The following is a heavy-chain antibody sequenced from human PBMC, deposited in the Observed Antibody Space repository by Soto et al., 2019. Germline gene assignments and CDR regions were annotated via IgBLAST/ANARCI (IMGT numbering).Heavy chain of an antibody. J-gene: IGHJ3*02. CDR1: GFTFSSYA. CDR2: ISGSGGST. D-gene: IGHD3-22*01. Sequence: EVQPLESGGGLVQPGGSLRLSCAASGFTFSSYAMSWVRQAPGKGLEWVSAISGSGGSTYYADSVKGRFTISRDNSKHTLDLQMNSLGSEDTAVYYCANNYYDSSGYSNDAFDIWGQGTMVTVSS. CDR3: ANNYYDSSGYSNDAFDI. V-gene: IGHV3-23*01.